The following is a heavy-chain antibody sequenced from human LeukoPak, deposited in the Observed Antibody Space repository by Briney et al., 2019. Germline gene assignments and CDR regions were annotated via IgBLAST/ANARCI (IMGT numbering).Heavy chain of an antibody. V-gene: IGHV4-59*01. Sequence: PSETLSPTCTVSGGSISSYYWSWIRQPPGKGLEWIGYIYYSGSTNYNPSLKSRVTISVDTSKNQFSLKLSSVTAADTAVYYCAVVGATVYWGQGTLVTVSS. CDR2: IYYSGST. D-gene: IGHD1-26*01. J-gene: IGHJ4*02. CDR3: AVVGATVY. CDR1: GGSISSYY.